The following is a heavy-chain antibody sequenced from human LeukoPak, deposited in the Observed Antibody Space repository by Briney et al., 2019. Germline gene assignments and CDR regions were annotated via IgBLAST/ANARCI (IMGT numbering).Heavy chain of an antibody. Sequence: SETLSLTCAVYGGSFSGYYWSWIRQPPGKGLEWIGSIYYSGSTYYNPSLKSRVTISVDTSKNQFSLKLSSVTAADTAVYYCARPGDYERRDAFDIWGQGTMVTVSS. CDR2: IYYSGST. D-gene: IGHD4-17*01. CDR3: ARPGDYERRDAFDI. V-gene: IGHV4-34*01. CDR1: GGSFSGYY. J-gene: IGHJ3*02.